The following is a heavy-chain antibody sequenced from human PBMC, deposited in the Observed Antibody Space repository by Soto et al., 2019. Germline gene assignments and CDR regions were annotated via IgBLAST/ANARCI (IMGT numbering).Heavy chain of an antibody. CDR2: IYYSGST. D-gene: IGHD3-22*01. V-gene: IGHV4-31*03. J-gene: IGHJ4*02. Sequence: SETLSLTCTVSGGSISSGGYYWSWFLQHPGKGLEWIGYIYYSGSTYYNPSLKSRVTISVDTSKNQFSLKLSSVTAADTAVYFCARVVYYYYSSGYYYHIGSLGYWGQGTLVTVSS. CDR1: GGSISSGGYY. CDR3: ARVVYYYYSSGYYYHIGSLGY.